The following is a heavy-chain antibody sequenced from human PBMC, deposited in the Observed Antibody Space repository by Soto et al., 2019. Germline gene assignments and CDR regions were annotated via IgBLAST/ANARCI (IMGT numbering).Heavy chain of an antibody. J-gene: IGHJ6*02. CDR3: AAAHYYYYYGMDV. CDR2: ISGSGGST. Sequence: EVQLLESGGGLVQPGGSLRLSCAASGFTFSSYATSWVRQAPGKGLEWVSAISGSGGSTYYADSVKGRFTISRDNSKNTLYLQMNSLRAEDTAVYYCAAAHYYYYYGMDVWGQGTTVTVSS. D-gene: IGHD2-15*01. CDR1: GFTFSSYA. V-gene: IGHV3-23*01.